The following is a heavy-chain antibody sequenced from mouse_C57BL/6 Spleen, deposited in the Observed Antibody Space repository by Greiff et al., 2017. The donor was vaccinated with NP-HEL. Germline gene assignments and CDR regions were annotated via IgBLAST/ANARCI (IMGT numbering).Heavy chain of an antibody. Sequence: EVKVVESGGGLVKPGGSLKLSCAASGFTFSSYAMSWIRQTPEKRLEWVATISDSGSYTYYPDNVKGRFTISRDNAKNNLYLQMSHLKSEDTAMYYCAREGHYGNYWYFDVWGTGTTVTVSS. V-gene: IGHV5-4*01. CDR1: GFTFSSYA. D-gene: IGHD2-1*01. J-gene: IGHJ1*03. CDR3: AREGHYGNYWYFDV. CDR2: ISDSGSYT.